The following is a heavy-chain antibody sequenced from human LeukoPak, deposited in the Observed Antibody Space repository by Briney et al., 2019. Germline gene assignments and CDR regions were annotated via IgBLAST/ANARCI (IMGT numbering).Heavy chain of an antibody. Sequence: GGSLRLSRAASGFTFSSYEMNWVRQAPGKGLEWVSYISSSGSTIYYADSVKGRFTISRDNAKNSLYLQMNSLRAEDTAVYYCARLNGRGAVVTAPVDYWGQGTLVTVSS. CDR3: ARLNGRGAVVTAPVDY. V-gene: IGHV3-48*03. D-gene: IGHD2-21*02. J-gene: IGHJ4*02. CDR1: GFTFSSYE. CDR2: ISSSGSTI.